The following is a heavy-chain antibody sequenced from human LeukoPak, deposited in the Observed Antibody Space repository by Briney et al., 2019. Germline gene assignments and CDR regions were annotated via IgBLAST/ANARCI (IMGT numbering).Heavy chain of an antibody. CDR1: GGTFSNYA. J-gene: IGHJ5*02. D-gene: IGHD1-14*01. CDR2: IIPIFDTA. V-gene: IGHV1-69*13. Sequence: SVKVSCKASGGTFSNYAISWVRQAPGQGLEWMGGIIPIFDTANYAQKFQGRVTITADESTSTAYMELSSLIFEDTAVYYCAITGSHRGFDPWGQGTLVTVSS. CDR3: AITGSHRGFDP.